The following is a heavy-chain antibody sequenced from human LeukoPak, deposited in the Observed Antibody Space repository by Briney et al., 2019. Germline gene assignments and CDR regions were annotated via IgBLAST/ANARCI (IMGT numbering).Heavy chain of an antibody. CDR3: AKVGTGYSYGWDWYFDL. J-gene: IGHJ2*01. D-gene: IGHD5-18*01. CDR1: GFTFSSYA. V-gene: IGHV3-23*01. CDR2: ISGSGGST. Sequence: GGFLRLSCAASGFTFSSYAMSWVRQAPGKGLEWVSAISGSGGSTYYADSVKGRFTISRDNSKNTLYLQMNSLRAKDTAVYYCAKVGTGYSYGWDWYFDLWGRGTLVTVSS.